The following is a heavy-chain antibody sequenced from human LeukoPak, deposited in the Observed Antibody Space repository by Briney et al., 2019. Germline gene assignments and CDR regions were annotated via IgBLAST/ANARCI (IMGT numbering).Heavy chain of an antibody. CDR3: ARDGGHSSSWIDY. V-gene: IGHV4-31*03. CDR2: IYYSGST. J-gene: IGHJ4*02. Sequence: SETLSFTCTVSGGSISSGGYYWSWIRQHPGKGLEWIGYIYYSGSTYYNPSLKSRVTISVDTSKNQFSLKLSSVTAADTAVYYCARDGGHSSSWIDYWGQGTLVTVSS. D-gene: IGHD6-13*01. CDR1: GGSISSGGYY.